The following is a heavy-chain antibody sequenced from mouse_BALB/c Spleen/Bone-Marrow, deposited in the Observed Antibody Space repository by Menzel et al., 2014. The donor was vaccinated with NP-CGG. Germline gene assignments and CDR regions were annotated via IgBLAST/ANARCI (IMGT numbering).Heavy chain of an antibody. J-gene: IGHJ2*01. D-gene: IGHD2-14*01. CDR1: GFTFSSFG. CDR3: ARDVPLYDVGYFDY. Sequence: DVKLVESGGGLVQPGGSRKLSCAASGFTFSSFGMHWVRQAPEKGLEWVAYISSGSSTIYYADTVKGRFTISRDNTKNTLFLQMTSLRSEDTAMYYCARDVPLYDVGYFDYWGQGTTLTVSS. CDR2: ISSGSSTI. V-gene: IGHV5-17*02.